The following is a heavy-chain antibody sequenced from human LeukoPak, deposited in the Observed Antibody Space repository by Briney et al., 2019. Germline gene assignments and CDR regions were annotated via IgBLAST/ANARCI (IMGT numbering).Heavy chain of an antibody. Sequence: PSETLSLTCAVYGGSFSGYYWNWIRQPPGKGLEWIGEINHSGSTNYNPSLKSRVTISVDTSKNQFSLKLSSVTAADTAVYYCARALRDIVVVPAANHWFDPWGQGTLVTVSS. D-gene: IGHD2-2*01. J-gene: IGHJ5*02. V-gene: IGHV4-34*01. CDR3: ARALRDIVVVPAANHWFDP. CDR2: INHSGST. CDR1: GGSFSGYY.